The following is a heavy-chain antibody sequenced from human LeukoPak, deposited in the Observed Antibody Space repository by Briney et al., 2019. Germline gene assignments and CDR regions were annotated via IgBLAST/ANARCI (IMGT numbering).Heavy chain of an antibody. CDR3: AGGMRLRRNFDY. CDR1: GFTFCDYY. D-gene: IGHD6-25*01. V-gene: IGHV3-11*05. J-gene: IGHJ4*02. CDR2: ISHSTTYT. Sequence: GGSLRLSCAASGFTFCDYYMSWIRQAPGKGLEWVSYISHSTTYTSYADSVKGRFSISRDNAKNSLYLQMYSLRVEDTAVYYCAGGMRLRRNFDYWGQGTLVTVSS.